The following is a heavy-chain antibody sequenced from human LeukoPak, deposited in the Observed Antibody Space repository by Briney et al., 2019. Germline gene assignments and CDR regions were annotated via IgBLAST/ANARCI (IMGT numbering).Heavy chain of an antibody. CDR2: IYYSGST. V-gene: IGHV4-59*01. CDR3: ASSYYYDSSGFDY. J-gene: IGHJ4*02. CDR1: GGSISSYY. D-gene: IGHD3-22*01. Sequence: SETLSLTCTVSGGSISSYYWSWIRQPPGKGLEWIGYIYYSGSTNYNPSLKSRVTISVDTSKNQFSLKLSSVTAADTAVYYCASSYYYDSSGFDYWGQGTLVTVSS.